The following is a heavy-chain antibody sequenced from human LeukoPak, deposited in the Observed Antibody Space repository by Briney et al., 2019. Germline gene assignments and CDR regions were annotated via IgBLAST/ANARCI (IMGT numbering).Heavy chain of an antibody. Sequence: ASVKVSCKASGYTFTSYGISWVRQAPGQGLEWMGWISHYNGNTNYAQNLQGRVTMPTDTATRTGYMEVKSLRSDDTAVYYCARGQQWLPLPGYYFDYWGQGTLVTVSS. D-gene: IGHD6-19*01. CDR1: GYTFTSYG. J-gene: IGHJ4*02. CDR3: ARGQQWLPLPGYYFDY. V-gene: IGHV1-18*01. CDR2: ISHYNGNT.